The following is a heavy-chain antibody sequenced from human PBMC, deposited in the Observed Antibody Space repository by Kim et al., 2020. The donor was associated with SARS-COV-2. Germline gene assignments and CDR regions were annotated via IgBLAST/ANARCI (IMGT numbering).Heavy chain of an antibody. CDR1: GVSFYNYA. D-gene: IGHD2-2*01. CDR2: IRGNGGSP. CDR3: AKDQGGCTTTSCSAYYMDV. V-gene: IGHV3-23*01. Sequence: GGSLRLSCAAAGVSFYNYAVTWVRQAPGKGLEWVSTIRGNGGSPYYVDSVRGRFTISRDDSKNSVYLQMNWLRVDDTAVCYCAKDQGGCTTTSCSAYYMDVWRSGTTAIVS. J-gene: IGHJ6*03.